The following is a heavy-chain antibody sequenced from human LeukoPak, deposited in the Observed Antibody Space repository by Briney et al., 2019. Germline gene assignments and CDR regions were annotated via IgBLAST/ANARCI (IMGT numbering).Heavy chain of an antibody. J-gene: IGHJ4*02. CDR3: AKRGFCSGGSCYSFHFDY. CDR2: ISYEGSNI. V-gene: IGHV3-30*18. D-gene: IGHD2-15*01. Sequence: GGSLRLSCTASGFTFNSHGMHWVRQAPGKGLEWVALISYEGSNIKYADSVKGRFTIPRDNSKNTLYLQMNSLRAEDTALYYCAKRGFCSGGSCYSFHFDYWGQGTLVTVSS. CDR1: GFTFNSHG.